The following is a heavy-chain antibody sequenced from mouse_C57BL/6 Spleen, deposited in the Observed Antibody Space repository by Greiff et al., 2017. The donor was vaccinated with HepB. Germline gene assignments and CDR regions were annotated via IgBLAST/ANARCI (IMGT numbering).Heavy chain of an antibody. J-gene: IGHJ3*01. Sequence: EVQLVESGPGLVKPSQSLSLTCSVTGYSITSGYYWNWIRQFPGNKLEWMGYISYDGSNNYNPSLKNRISITRDTSKNQFFLKLNSVTTEDTATYYCARVNDYSFAYWGQGTLVTVSA. V-gene: IGHV3-6*01. CDR1: GYSITSGYY. CDR3: ARVNDYSFAY. D-gene: IGHD2-4*01. CDR2: ISYDGSN.